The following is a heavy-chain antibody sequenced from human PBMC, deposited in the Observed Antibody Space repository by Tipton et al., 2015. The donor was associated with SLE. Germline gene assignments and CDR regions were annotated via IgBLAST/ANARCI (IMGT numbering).Heavy chain of an antibody. CDR3: ARGPPHYSAFDY. CDR2: IYYSGST. D-gene: IGHD4-11*01. V-gene: IGHV4-59*01. CDR1: GGSISSYY. J-gene: IGHJ4*02. Sequence: TLSLTCTVSGGSISSYYWGWIRQPPGKGLEWIGYIYYSGSTNYNPSLKSRVTISVDTSKNQFSLKLSSVTTADTAVYYCARGPPHYSAFDYWGQGTLVTVSS.